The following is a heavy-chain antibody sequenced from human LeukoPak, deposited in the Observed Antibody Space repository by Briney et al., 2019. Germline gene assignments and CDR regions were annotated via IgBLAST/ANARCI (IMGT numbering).Heavy chain of an antibody. CDR2: IPYDGSNK. D-gene: IGHD1-26*01. CDR1: GFTFSTYA. Sequence: GGSLRLSCAAFGFTFSTYAMHWVRQAPVKGLEWVAIIPYDGSNKYYADSVKGRFTISRDNPKNTLYVQMNSLRDEDTAVYYCAKDQRWESPHYLDSWGQGTLATVSS. CDR3: AKDQRWESPHYLDS. J-gene: IGHJ4*02. V-gene: IGHV3-30-3*01.